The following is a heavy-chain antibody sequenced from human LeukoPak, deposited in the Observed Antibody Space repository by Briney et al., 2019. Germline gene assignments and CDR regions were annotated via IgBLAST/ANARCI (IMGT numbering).Heavy chain of an antibody. CDR1: GVTVSSNH. D-gene: IGHD7-27*01. CDR2: IYTGGIT. J-gene: IGHJ4*02. CDR3: ARDHAPTGGGHDY. V-gene: IGHV3-53*01. Sequence: PGGSLRLSCAASGVTVSSNHMGWVRQAPGKGLEWVSVIYTGGITYYADSVQGRFIISRDNSKNTVYLQMNSLRVEDTALYYCARDHAPTGGGHDYWGQGTHVTVSP.